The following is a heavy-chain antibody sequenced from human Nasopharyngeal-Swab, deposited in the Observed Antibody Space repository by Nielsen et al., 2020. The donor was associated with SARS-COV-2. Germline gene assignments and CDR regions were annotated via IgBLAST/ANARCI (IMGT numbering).Heavy chain of an antibody. CDR1: GFTSSYYY. CDR2: ISSSGSTI. Sequence: GWSLRLSCAASGFTSSYYYMSWIRQAPGKGLEWVSYISSSGSTIYYADSVKGRFTISRDNAKNSLYLQMNSLRAEDTAVYYCARPRGYSYGYPPDYWGQGTLVTVSS. V-gene: IGHV3-11*04. D-gene: IGHD5-18*01. J-gene: IGHJ4*02. CDR3: ARPRGYSYGYPPDY.